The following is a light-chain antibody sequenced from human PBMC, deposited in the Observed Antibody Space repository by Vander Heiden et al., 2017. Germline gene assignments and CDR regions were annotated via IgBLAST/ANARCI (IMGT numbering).Light chain of an antibody. CDR3: QQSYSAPAT. CDR2: LTS. V-gene: IGKV1-39*01. Sequence: DIQITHSPVPLSASVGERVTITCRASQSIGKYLNWYGQKSGKAPKLLIFLTSSLQSGAPSRFTGSGSGTEFTLTISGLQPEDFATYYCQQSYSAPATFGQGTRLEIK. CDR1: QSIGKY. J-gene: IGKJ5*01.